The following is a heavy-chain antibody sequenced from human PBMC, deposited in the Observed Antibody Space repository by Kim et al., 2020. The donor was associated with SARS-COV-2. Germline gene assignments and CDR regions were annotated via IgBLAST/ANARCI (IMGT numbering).Heavy chain of an antibody. J-gene: IGHJ4*02. D-gene: IGHD5-18*01. CDR3: ANGRIQLWLEFNF. Sequence: ADSVKGRFTISRDTSKNTLNLQMNSLRAVDTAVYYCANGRIQLWLEFNFWGQGTLVTVSS. V-gene: IGHV3-23*01.